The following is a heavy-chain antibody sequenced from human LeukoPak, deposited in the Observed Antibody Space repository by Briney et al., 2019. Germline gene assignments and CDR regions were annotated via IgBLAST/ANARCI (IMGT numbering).Heavy chain of an antibody. CDR1: GFTFSTYG. Sequence: PGGSLRLSCAASGFTFSTYGMHWVRQAPGKGLEWVALIWSDGSNKYSTDSVRGRFTISRDNSKNTLYLQMNGLRAEDTAVYYCARGKYCSSTSCIGDYFDPWGQGTLVTVSS. CDR3: ARGKYCSSTSCIGDYFDP. CDR2: IWSDGSNK. V-gene: IGHV3-33*01. D-gene: IGHD2-2*01. J-gene: IGHJ5*02.